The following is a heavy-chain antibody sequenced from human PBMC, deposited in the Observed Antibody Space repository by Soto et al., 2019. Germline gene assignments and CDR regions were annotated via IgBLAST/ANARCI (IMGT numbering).Heavy chain of an antibody. J-gene: IGHJ6*02. D-gene: IGHD6-13*01. Sequence: QVQLVESGGGVVQPGRSLRLSCAASGFTFSSYAMHWVRQAPGKGLEWVAVISYDGSNKYYADSVKGRFTISRDNSKNTLYLQMNSLRAEDTAVYYCARVGTVLSQYSSSWYPRAGMDVWGQGTTVTVSS. CDR1: GFTFSSYA. V-gene: IGHV3-30-3*01. CDR3: ARVGTVLSQYSSSWYPRAGMDV. CDR2: ISYDGSNK.